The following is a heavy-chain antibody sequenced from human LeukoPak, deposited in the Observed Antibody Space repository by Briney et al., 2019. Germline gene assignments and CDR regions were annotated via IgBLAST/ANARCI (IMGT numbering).Heavy chain of an antibody. CDR3: ARHGGSYTFDY. CDR1: GGSISGYY. V-gene: IGHV4-59*08. J-gene: IGHJ4*02. CDR2: ISCSGGT. D-gene: IGHD1-26*01. Sequence: SGTLSLTCTVSGGSISGYYWSWIRQPPGKGLEWIGFISCSGGTNYNPSLKSRVTISVDTSKNQFSLKLNSVTAADTAVYYCARHGGSYTFDYWGQGTLVTVSS.